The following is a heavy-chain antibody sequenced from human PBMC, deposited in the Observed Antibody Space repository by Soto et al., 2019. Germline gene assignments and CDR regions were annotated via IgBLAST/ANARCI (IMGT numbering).Heavy chain of an antibody. CDR3: VRDSPYSRALYEGFDS. D-gene: IGHD3-16*01. CDR1: GFTFSSYS. Sequence: EVQLVESGGGLVQPGGSLRLSCEGSGFTFSSYSMNWVRQTPGKGLEWVSYISSSSATIYYADSVKGRFTISRDNAKKSLYLQMNSLRDEDTAVYFCVRDSPYSRALYEGFDSWGQGTLVTVSS. J-gene: IGHJ4*02. CDR2: ISSSSATI. V-gene: IGHV3-48*02.